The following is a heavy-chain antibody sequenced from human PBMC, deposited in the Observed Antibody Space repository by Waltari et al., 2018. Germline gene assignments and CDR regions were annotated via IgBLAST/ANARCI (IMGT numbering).Heavy chain of an antibody. CDR1: GFTYSLYW. D-gene: IGHD4-17*01. J-gene: IGHJ2*01. V-gene: IGHV3-74*01. CDR3: ARGARRTTVTTGWWYFDL. Sequence: EVQLVESGGGLVQPGGSLRLSCAASGFTYSLYWMHWVRQVPGKGLVWVSRSNSDGSRISYADSVKGRFTIYKDNAKNTVYLQMNSLRVDDTAIYYCARGARRTTVTTGWWYFDLWGRGTLVTVSS. CDR2: SNSDGSRI.